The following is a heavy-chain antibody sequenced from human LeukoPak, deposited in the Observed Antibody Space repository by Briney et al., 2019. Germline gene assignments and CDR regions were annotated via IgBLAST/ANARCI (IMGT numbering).Heavy chain of an antibody. V-gene: IGHV4-61*02. CDR1: GNSISSGDNY. D-gene: IGHD5-18*01. Sequence: SSETLSLTCTVSGNSISSGDNYWSWIRQPAGKGLEWIGRIYTSGSTNYNPSLKSRVTISVDTSKNQFSLKLSSVTAADTAVYYCARVRNSYGSIYYYYYMDVWGKGTTVTVSS. CDR2: IYTSGST. CDR3: ARVRNSYGSIYYYYYMDV. J-gene: IGHJ6*03.